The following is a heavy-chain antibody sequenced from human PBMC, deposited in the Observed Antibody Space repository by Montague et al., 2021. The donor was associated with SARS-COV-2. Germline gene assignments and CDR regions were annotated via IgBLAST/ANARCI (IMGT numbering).Heavy chain of an antibody. V-gene: IGHV4-59*03. D-gene: IGHD2-21*01. CDR2: IFYNGST. CDR3: AGPEALANCGDDCYRGCFDS. J-gene: IGHJ5*01. CDR1: FGSISSYY. Sequence: SETLSLTCTVSFGSISSYYWSWIRQPPGKGLEWIGFIFYNGSTNNNSYLKRRVCISLDTSKNQFPLKLSSVTAADTAAYYCAGPEALANCGDDCYRGCFDSWGQGTLVTVSS.